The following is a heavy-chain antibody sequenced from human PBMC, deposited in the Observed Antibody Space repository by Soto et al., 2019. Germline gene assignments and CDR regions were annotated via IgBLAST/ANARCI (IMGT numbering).Heavy chain of an antibody. D-gene: IGHD2-2*01. J-gene: IGHJ6*02. CDR3: ARGLRCSSTSCASRRGNYYGMDV. V-gene: IGHV1-69*06. CDR1: GGTFSSYA. Sequence: SVNVSCKASGGTFSSYAISWVRQAPGQGLEWMGGIIPIFGTANYAQKFQGRVTITADKSTSTAYMELSSLRSEDTAVYYCARGLRCSSTSCASRRGNYYGMDVWGQGTTVTVSS. CDR2: IIPIFGTA.